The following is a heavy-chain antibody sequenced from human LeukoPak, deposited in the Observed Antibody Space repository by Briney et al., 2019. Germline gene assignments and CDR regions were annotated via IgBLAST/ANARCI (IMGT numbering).Heavy chain of an antibody. CDR1: GGTLSRYA. Sequence: SVPVSCKASGGTLSRYAISGVRQAPGQEGEGMGRIIHTIGIGDYAQKFQGRVTITADKSTSTAYMELSSLRAEDTAVYYCARDRPGSSSWYYFDYWGQGALVTVSS. V-gene: IGHV1-69*04. J-gene: IGHJ4*02. CDR2: IIHTIGIG. CDR3: ARDRPGSSSWYYFDY. D-gene: IGHD6-13*01.